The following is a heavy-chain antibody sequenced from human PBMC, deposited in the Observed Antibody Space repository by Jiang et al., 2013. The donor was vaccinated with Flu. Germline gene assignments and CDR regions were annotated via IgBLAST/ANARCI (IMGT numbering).Heavy chain of an antibody. CDR2: ISGSGGST. J-gene: IGHJ6*02. V-gene: IGHV3-23*01. D-gene: IGHD3-16*01. CDR3: AKADFTTADFGARYYGMDV. Sequence: AASGFTFSSYAMSWVRQAPGKGLEWVSAISGSGGSTYYADSVKGRFTISRDNSKNTLYLQMNSLRAEDTAVYYCAKADFTTADFGARYYGMDVWGQGTTVTVSS. CDR1: GFTFSSYA.